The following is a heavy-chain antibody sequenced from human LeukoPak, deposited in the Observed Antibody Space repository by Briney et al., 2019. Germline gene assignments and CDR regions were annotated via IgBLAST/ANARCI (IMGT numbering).Heavy chain of an antibody. CDR1: GGSISCSSYY. V-gene: IGHV4-39*01. CDR3: ASLKTGYSSSWVDY. J-gene: IGHJ4*02. D-gene: IGHD6-13*01. Sequence: SETLSLTCTVSGGSISCSSYYWGWIRQPPGKGLEWLGSIYYSGSTYYNPSLKSRVTISVDTSKNQFSLKLSSVTAADTAVYYCASLKTGYSSSWVDYWGQGTLVTVSS. CDR2: IYYSGST.